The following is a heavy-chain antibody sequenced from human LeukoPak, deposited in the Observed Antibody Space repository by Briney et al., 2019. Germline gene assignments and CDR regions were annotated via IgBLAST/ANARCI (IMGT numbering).Heavy chain of an antibody. J-gene: IGHJ4*02. D-gene: IGHD2-2*01. V-gene: IGHV4-39*02. CDR1: GGSISSSGYF. CDR3: ATSPHYTSYYLPPI. Sequence: SETLSLTCTVSGGSISSSGYFWGWIRQPPGEGLEWIGIIYQSGDTYYNPSLKSRTTISVDTSKNHFSLSVSYVTAADTAVCYCATSPHYTSYYLPPIWGQGTLVTVSS. CDR2: IYQSGDT.